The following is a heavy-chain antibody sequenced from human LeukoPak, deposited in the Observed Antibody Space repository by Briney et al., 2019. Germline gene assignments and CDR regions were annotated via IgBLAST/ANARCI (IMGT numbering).Heavy chain of an antibody. CDR1: GGSISSYY. CDR3: ARIARSLTIATAGAQFDY. J-gene: IGHJ4*02. Sequence: PSETLSLTCTVSGGSISSYYWSWIRQPPGKGLEWIGYIYYSGSTNYNPSLKSRVTISVDTSKKQFSLELTSVTAADTAVYYCARIARSLTIATAGAQFDYWGQGTLVTVSS. D-gene: IGHD6-25*01. CDR2: IYYSGST. V-gene: IGHV4-59*01.